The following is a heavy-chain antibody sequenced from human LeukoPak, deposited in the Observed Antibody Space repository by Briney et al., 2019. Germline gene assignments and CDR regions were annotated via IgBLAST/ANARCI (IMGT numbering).Heavy chain of an antibody. CDR2: TVSDESVQ. Sequence: GGSLRLSCAASAFMVSGYGIHGVRQAPGKGLEWVAFTVSDESVQYYGDSVKGRFTISRDTSKNTLFLQMNSLRAEDTAVYYCAKERLIGNPYFDLWGRGSLVTVSS. D-gene: IGHD2-15*01. CDR1: AFMVSGYG. V-gene: IGHV3-30*02. J-gene: IGHJ2*01. CDR3: AKERLIGNPYFDL.